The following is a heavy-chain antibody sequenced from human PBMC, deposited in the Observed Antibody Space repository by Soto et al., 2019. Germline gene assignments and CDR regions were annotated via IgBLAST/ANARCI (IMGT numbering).Heavy chain of an antibody. D-gene: IGHD2-21*02. CDR2: IIPIFGTA. Sequence: SVKVSCKASGGTFSSYAISWVRQAPGQGLEWMGGIIPIFGTANYAQKFQGRVTITADESTSTAYMELSSLRSEDTAVYYCARDKGGVTRIAYCGGDCYPRAFDIWGQGTMVTVSS. V-gene: IGHV1-69*13. J-gene: IGHJ3*02. CDR3: ARDKGGVTRIAYCGGDCYPRAFDI. CDR1: GGTFSSYA.